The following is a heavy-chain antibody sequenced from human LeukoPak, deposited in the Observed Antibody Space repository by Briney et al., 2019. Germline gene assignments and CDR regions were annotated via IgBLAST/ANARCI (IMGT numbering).Heavy chain of an antibody. J-gene: IGHJ4*02. Sequence: SETLSLTCTVSGGSISSYYWSWIRQPPGKGLEWIGYIYYSGSTNYNPSLKSRVTISVDTSKNQFSLKLSSVTAADTAVYYCARGFSSSWYAADYWGQGTLVTVSS. CDR2: IYYSGST. V-gene: IGHV4-59*01. D-gene: IGHD6-13*01. CDR3: ARGFSSSWYAADY. CDR1: GGSISSYY.